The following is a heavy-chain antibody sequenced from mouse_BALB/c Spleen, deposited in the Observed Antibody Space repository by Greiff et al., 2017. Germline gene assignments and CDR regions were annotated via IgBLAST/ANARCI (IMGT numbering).Heavy chain of an antibody. CDR2: ILPSIGSK. J-gene: IGHJ4*01. CDR1: GFAVFPYAT. CDR3: ARGITTATGAMDY. D-gene: IGHD1-2*01. V-gene: IGHV15-2*02. Sequence: QVKLLQSGSELGSPGSSVKLSCKDFGFAVFPYATMWGVRQKPGPGFEWVGVILPSIGSKIYGEKFEDKATLDADTVSNADYLERNSLTSEDSAIYDCARGITTATGAMDYWGQGTSVTVSS.